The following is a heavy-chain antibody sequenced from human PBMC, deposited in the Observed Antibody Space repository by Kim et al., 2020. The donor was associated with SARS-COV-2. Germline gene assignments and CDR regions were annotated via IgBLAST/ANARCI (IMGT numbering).Heavy chain of an antibody. Sequence: GGSLRLSCAASGFTFSSYGMHWVRQAPGKGLEWVAVISYDGSNKYYADSVKGRFTISRDNSKNTLYLQMNSLRAEDTAVYYCAKDLASWYRGGYFDYWGQGTLVTVSS. CDR3: AKDLASWYRGGYFDY. V-gene: IGHV3-30*18. D-gene: IGHD6-13*01. CDR1: GFTFSSYG. CDR2: ISYDGSNK. J-gene: IGHJ4*02.